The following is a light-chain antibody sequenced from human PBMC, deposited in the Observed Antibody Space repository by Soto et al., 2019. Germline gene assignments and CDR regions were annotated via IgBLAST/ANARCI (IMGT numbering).Light chain of an antibody. CDR2: AAS. Sequence: AIRMTQSPSSFSASTGDRVTITCRASQGISSYLAWYQQKPGKAPKLLIYAASTLQSGVPSRFSGSGSGTDFTLTISCLQSEDFATYYCQQYYSYLWTFGQWTKVDIK. J-gene: IGKJ1*01. CDR1: QGISSY. CDR3: QQYYSYLWT. V-gene: IGKV1-8*01.